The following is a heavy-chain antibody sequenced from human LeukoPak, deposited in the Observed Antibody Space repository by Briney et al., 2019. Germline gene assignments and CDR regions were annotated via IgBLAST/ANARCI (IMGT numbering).Heavy chain of an antibody. D-gene: IGHD5-24*01. V-gene: IGHV1-2*02. CDR1: GYTFTGYY. CDR3: ARVGDGYNFSPVFWFDP. J-gene: IGHJ5*02. CDR2: INPNSGGT. Sequence: ASVKVSCKASGYTFTGYYMHWVRQAPGQGLEWMGWINPNSGGTNYAQKFQGRVTMSRDTSISTAYMELSRLRSDDTAVYYCARVGDGYNFSPVFWFDPWGQGTLVTVSS.